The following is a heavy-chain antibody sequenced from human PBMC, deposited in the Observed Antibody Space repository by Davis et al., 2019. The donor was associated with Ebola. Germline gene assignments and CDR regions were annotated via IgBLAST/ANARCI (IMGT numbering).Heavy chain of an antibody. CDR2: IRYDGSDY. V-gene: IGHV3-30*02. CDR1: GFSFRNYG. CDR3: ARGEWELTGEFYFDC. D-gene: IGHD7-27*01. Sequence: GESLKISCAASGFSFRNYGMHWVRQAPGKGLEWVAFIRYDGSDYFYADSVKGRFTISRDNSKNTLFLQMNSLRSEDTAFYYCARGEWELTGEFYFDCWGQGTLVTVSS. J-gene: IGHJ4*02.